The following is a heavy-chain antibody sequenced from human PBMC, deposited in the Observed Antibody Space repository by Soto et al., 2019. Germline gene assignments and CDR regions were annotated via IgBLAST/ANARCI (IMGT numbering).Heavy chain of an antibody. J-gene: IGHJ4*02. V-gene: IGHV4-39*01. CDR1: GGKRVAIGDY. Sequence: TLRLSWSVVGGKRVAIGDYRIRNHQNPGKRLERTGRIYYSGSTYYNPSLKSRVTISVDTSKNQFSLKLSSVTAADTAVYYCARQPDYGDYGFDYRGQAPLVTVSS. D-gene: IGHD4-17*01. CDR2: IYYSGST. CDR3: ARQPDYGDYGFDY.